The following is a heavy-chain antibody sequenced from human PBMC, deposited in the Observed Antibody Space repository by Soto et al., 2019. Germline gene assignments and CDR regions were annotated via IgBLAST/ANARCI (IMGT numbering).Heavy chain of an antibody. V-gene: IGHV1-2*04. D-gene: IGHD6-19*01. J-gene: IGHJ4*02. CDR3: ATNDGGGSGSQLNY. CDR2: INPKNGAT. CDR1: GSTFTGHF. Sequence: ASVKVSCKASGSTFTGHFVHWVRQAPGQGLEWMGWINPKNGATKYAQNFQDWVTMTRDTSTTTVYMEVRRLRSDDTAVYYCATNDGGGSGSQLNYWGRGTLVTVSS.